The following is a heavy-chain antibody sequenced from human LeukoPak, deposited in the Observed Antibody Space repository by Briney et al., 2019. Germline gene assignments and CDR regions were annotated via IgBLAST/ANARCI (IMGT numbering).Heavy chain of an antibody. D-gene: IGHD2-21*02. CDR1: GYTFINYY. J-gene: IGHJ4*02. V-gene: IGHV1-46*01. CDR3: ARGLGGVMVTSILYYYDH. CDR2: INPSSGST. Sequence: ASVKVSCKAFGYTFINYYMHWVRQAPGQGLEWVGIINPSSGSTSYAQKFQGRVTMTRDTSTSTVYMEMSSLRSEDTAAYYCARGLGGVMVTSILYYYDHWGQGTLVTVSS.